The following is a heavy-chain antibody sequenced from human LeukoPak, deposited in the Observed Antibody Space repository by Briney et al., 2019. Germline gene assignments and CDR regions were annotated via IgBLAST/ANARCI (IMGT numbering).Heavy chain of an antibody. J-gene: IGHJ4*02. CDR1: GFTFSRYA. Sequence: GGSLRLSCAASGFTFSRYAMHWVRQAPGRGLEWVAVISYDGSDKYYADSVKGRFTISRDSAKNRLYLEMNSLRAEDTAVYYCARGKVVTTIRAASYWGQGTLVTVSS. CDR2: ISYDGSDK. D-gene: IGHD2-21*02. V-gene: IGHV3-30*04. CDR3: ARGKVVTTIRAASY.